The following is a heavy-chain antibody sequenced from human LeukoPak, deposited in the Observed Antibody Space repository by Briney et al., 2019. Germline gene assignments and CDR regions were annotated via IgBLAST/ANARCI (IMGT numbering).Heavy chain of an antibody. CDR3: ARAGGYYGSGSFLDY. CDR2: IYHSGST. Sequence: PSETLCLTCTVSRYDINSVDYWGWIRQPPGKGLEWIGSIYHSGSTYYNASLKSRVTISMDTSRNKFSLNLNSVTAADTAVYYCARAGGYYGSGSFLDYWGQGLLVTVSS. V-gene: IGHV4-38-2*02. CDR1: RYDINSVDY. J-gene: IGHJ4*02. D-gene: IGHD3-10*01.